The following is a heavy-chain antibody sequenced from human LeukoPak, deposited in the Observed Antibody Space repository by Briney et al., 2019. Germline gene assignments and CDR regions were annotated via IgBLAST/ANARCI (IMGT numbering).Heavy chain of an antibody. D-gene: IGHD1-26*01. J-gene: IGHJ6*02. CDR2: ISYDGSNK. V-gene: IGHV3-30*18. CDR1: GFTFSSYG. CDR3: AKDLWDIVGARMDV. Sequence: GGSLRLSCAASGFTFSSYGMHWVRQAPGKGLEWVAVISYDGSNKYYADSVKGRFTISRDNSKNTLYLQMNSLRAEDTAVYYCAKDLWDIVGARMDVWGQGTTVTVSS.